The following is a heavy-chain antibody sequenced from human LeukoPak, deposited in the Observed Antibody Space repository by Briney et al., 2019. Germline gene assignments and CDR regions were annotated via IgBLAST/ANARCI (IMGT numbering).Heavy chain of an antibody. CDR3: ARLSGTLLDY. CDR2: IYYSGST. J-gene: IGHJ4*02. CDR1: GGSISTYC. Sequence: SETLSLTYSVSGGSISTYCWSWIRQPPGKGLEWIGYIYYSGSTNYNPSLKSRVTISVDTSKNQFSLKMNSVTAADTAVYYCARLSGTLLDYWGQGTLVTVSS. D-gene: IGHD3-10*01. V-gene: IGHV4-59*01.